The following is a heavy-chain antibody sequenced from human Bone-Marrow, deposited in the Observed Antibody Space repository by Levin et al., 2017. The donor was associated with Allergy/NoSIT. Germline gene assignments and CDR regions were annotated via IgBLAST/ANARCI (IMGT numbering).Heavy chain of an antibody. CDR1: GGSISSYY. V-gene: IGHV4-59*01. CDR2: IYYSGST. D-gene: IGHD6-13*01. J-gene: IGHJ6*02. CDR3: ARDGTSRGYYYGMDV. Sequence: SETLSLTCTVSGGSISSYYWSWIRQPPGKGLEWIGYIYYSGSTNYNPSLKSRVTISVDTSKNQFSLKLSSVTAADTAVYYCARDGTSRGYYYGMDVWGQGTTVTVSS.